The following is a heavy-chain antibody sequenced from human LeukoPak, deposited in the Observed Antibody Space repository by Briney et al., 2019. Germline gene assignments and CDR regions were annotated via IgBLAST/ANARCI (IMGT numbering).Heavy chain of an antibody. CDR1: GFTFSSYG. V-gene: IGHV3-30*02. CDR2: IRYDGSNK. Sequence: GGSLRLSCAASGFTFSSYGMHWVRQAPGKGLEWVAFIRYDGSNKYYADSVKGRFTMSRDNSKNTLYLQMNSLRAEDTAVYYCARARSSYGYGDAFDIWGQGTMVTVSS. D-gene: IGHD5-18*01. J-gene: IGHJ3*02. CDR3: ARARSSYGYGDAFDI.